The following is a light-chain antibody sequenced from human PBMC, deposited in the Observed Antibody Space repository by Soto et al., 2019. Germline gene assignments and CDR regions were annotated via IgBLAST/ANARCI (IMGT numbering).Light chain of an antibody. CDR1: QSVLYSSNNKNY. Sequence: DIVMTQSPDSLAVSLGERATINCKSSQSVLYSSNNKNYLAWYQQKPGQPPKLLIYWASTQESGVPDRFSGSGSGTDFTLTISSLQAEDVAVYYCQQYYSTPPSFGGGTQVEIK. V-gene: IGKV4-1*01. J-gene: IGKJ4*01. CDR2: WAS. CDR3: QQYYSTPPS.